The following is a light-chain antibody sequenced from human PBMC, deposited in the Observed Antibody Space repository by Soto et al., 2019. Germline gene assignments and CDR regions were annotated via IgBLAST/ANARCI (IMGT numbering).Light chain of an antibody. J-gene: IGKJ1*01. CDR2: DAS. CDR3: QQYNSYPT. V-gene: IGKV1-5*01. CDR1: QSISSW. Sequence: IRMTQSASALSASVGDRVTITCRASQSISSWLAWYQQKPGKAPKLLIYDASSLESGVPSRFSGSGSGTEFTLTISSLQPDDFATYYCQQYNSYPTFGQGTKVDIK.